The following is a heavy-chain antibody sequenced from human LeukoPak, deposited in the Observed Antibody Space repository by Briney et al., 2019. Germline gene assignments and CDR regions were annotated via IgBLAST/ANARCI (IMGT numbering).Heavy chain of an antibody. CDR3: ARDSVGSGYYALDY. CDR2: IYYSGST. D-gene: IGHD3-22*01. J-gene: IGHJ4*02. CDR1: GGSISSGGYY. Sequence: PSQTLSLTCTVSGGSISSGGYYWSWIRQHPGKGLEWIGYIYYSGSTYYNPSLKSRVTISVDTSKNQFSLKLSSVTAADTAVYYCARDSVGSGYYALDYWGQGTLVTVSS. V-gene: IGHV4-31*03.